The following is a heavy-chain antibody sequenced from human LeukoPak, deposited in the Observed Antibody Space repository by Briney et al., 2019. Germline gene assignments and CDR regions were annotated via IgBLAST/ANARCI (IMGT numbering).Heavy chain of an antibody. J-gene: IGHJ4*02. Sequence: TSQTLSLTCTVSGGSISSGDYYWSWLRRPPGKGLEWIGYIYYSGSTNYNPSLKSRVTMSVDTSKNQFSLKLTSVAATDTAVYYCARRGPWSSLTARRYFDYWGQGILVTVSS. D-gene: IGHD6-6*01. V-gene: IGHV4-61*08. CDR1: GGSISSGDYY. CDR3: ARRGPWSSLTARRYFDY. CDR2: IYYSGST.